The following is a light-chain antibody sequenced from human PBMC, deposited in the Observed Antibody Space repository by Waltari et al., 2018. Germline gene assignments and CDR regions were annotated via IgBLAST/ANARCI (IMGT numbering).Light chain of an antibody. CDR2: WAS. J-gene: IGKJ1*01. Sequence: ILMTQSPDSLAVSLGERATIHCKSRQSVLYSSNNKNYLAWYQQKPGQPPKLLIYWASTRESGVPDRFSGSGSGTDFTLTISSLQAEDVAVYYCQQYYSTPWTFGQGTKVEIK. CDR3: QQYYSTPWT. V-gene: IGKV4-1*01. CDR1: QSVLYSSNNKNY.